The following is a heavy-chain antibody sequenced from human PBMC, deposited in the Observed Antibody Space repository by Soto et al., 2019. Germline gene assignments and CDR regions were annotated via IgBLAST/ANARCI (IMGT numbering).Heavy chain of an antibody. J-gene: IGHJ6*03. Sequence: QVQLVQSGAEVKKPGASVKVSCKASGYTFTSYDINWVRQATGQGLECMGWMNPNSGNTGYAQKFQGRVTMTRHTSISTAYMELSSLRSEDTAVYYCARRGLYYDCWSGYYTGYYYYYYMDVWGKGTTVTVSS. CDR1: GYTFTSYD. CDR2: MNPNSGNT. D-gene: IGHD3-3*01. V-gene: IGHV1-8*01. CDR3: ARRGLYYDCWSGYYTGYYYYYYMDV.